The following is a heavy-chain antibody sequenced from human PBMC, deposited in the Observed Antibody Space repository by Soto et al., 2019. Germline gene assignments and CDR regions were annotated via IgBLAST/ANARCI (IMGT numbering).Heavy chain of an antibody. Sequence: QVQLVESGGGVVQPGRSLRLSCAASGVTFINYIMHWVRQAPVKVLEWVSIILNDGNKTYYADYVKGRFTISRDHSKHKLYLQINSLRTEDTAIYYGAIYDEGGSYCDLGYWGQGTLVTVSS. J-gene: IGHJ4*02. D-gene: IGHD3-10*01. CDR1: GVTFINYI. CDR2: ILNDGNKT. V-gene: IGHV3-30-3*01. CDR3: AIYDEGGSYCDLGY.